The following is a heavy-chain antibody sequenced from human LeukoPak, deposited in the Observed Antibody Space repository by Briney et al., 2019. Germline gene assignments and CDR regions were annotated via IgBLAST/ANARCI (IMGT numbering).Heavy chain of an antibody. D-gene: IGHD5-24*01. CDR2: VSWNSGSI. CDR1: GFTFDDYA. J-gene: IGHJ4*02. CDR3: AKDRKRGGYLVVPDY. V-gene: IGHV3-9*01. Sequence: GGSLRLSCAASGFTFDDYAMHWVRQAPGKGVEWVSGVSWNSGSIGYADSVKGRFTISRDNAKNSLYLQMNSLRAEDTALCYCAKDRKRGGYLVVPDYWGQGAQVTVSS.